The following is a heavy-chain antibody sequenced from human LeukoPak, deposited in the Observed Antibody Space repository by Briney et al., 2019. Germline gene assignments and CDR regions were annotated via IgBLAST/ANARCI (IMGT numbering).Heavy chain of an antibody. J-gene: IGHJ4*02. V-gene: IGHV3-74*01. CDR3: ARDVGGAGSH. CDR1: GFTFSRYW. D-gene: IGHD3-10*01. Sequence: GDSQRLSCAASGFTFSRYWMHWVRQAPGEGLVWVSRIDEHGTTIDYADSVRDRFTISRDNAKNTLYLHMNSLRAEDTAMYYCARDVGGAGSHWGQGSLVTVSS. CDR2: IDEHGTTI.